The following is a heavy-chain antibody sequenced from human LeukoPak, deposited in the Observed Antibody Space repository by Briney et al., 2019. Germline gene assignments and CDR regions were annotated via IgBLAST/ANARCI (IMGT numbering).Heavy chain of an antibody. CDR3: ARDRLAYYYDSSGYHALYNWFDP. Sequence: GGSLRLSCAAPGFTFSSYWMSWVRQAPGKGLGWVANIKQDGSEKYYVDSVKGRFTISRDNAKNSLYLQMNSLRAEDTAVYYCARDRLAYYYDSSGYHALYNWFDPWGQGTLVTVSS. V-gene: IGHV3-7*01. J-gene: IGHJ5*02. CDR2: IKQDGSEK. D-gene: IGHD3-22*01. CDR1: GFTFSSYW.